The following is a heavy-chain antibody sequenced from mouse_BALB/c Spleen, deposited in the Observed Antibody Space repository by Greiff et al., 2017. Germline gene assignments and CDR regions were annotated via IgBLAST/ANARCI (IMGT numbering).Heavy chain of an antibody. CDR2: IDPANGNT. CDR3: AREEYDYPMDY. V-gene: IGHV14-3*02. J-gene: IGHJ4*01. CDR1: GFNIKDTY. Sequence: EVQLQQSGAELVKPGASVKLSCTASGFNIKDTYMHWVKQRPEQGLEWIGRIDPANGNTKYDPKFQGKATITADTSSNTAYLQLSSLTSEDTAVYYWAREEYDYPMDYGGQGTSVTVSS. D-gene: IGHD2-4*01.